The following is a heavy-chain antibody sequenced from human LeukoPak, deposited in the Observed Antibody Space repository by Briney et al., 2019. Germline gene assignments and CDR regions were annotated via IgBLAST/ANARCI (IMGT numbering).Heavy chain of an antibody. D-gene: IGHD1-26*01. J-gene: IGHJ4*02. Sequence: GGSLRLSCAAPGFSVSSNYMSWVRQAPGKGLEYISVVYSGGRTYYSDSVKGRFTISRDIPKNALYLQMNSLKAEDTAVYYCTRQKWQLPFHWGQGTMVTVSS. V-gene: IGHV3-53*01. CDR2: VYSGGRT. CDR1: GFSVSSNY. CDR3: TRQKWQLPFH.